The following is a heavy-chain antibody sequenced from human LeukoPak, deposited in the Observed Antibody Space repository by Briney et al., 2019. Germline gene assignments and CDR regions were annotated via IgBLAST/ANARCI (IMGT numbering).Heavy chain of an antibody. CDR3: ARDLRESSAYYFDY. CDR1: GLSFSSFA. Sequence: QPGGSLRLSCAASGLSFSSFAMSWVRQGPARGLEWVSSIRGNGETFYADSVKGRSTISRDNSRNTLYLQMNSLRAEDTAVYYCARDLRESSAYYFDYWGQGTLVTVSS. D-gene: IGHD3-16*01. CDR2: IRGNGET. J-gene: IGHJ4*02. V-gene: IGHV3-23*01.